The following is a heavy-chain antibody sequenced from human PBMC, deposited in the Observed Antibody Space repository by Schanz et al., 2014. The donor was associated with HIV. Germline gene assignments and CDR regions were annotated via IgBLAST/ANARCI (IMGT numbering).Heavy chain of an antibody. CDR3: ARGGSLSRYSPFDH. CDR1: GFTFNNYA. D-gene: IGHD3-10*01. V-gene: IGHV3-23*01. Sequence: EVQLLESGGGTVQPGGSLRLSCVASGFTFNNYAMNWVRQAPGKGPEWVSVVGERETRTNYTDSVKGRFTMSVDNSKNTVYLQMNSLRTEDTAIYYCARGGSLSRYSPFDHWGQGTRVTVSS. CDR2: VGERETRT. J-gene: IGHJ4*02.